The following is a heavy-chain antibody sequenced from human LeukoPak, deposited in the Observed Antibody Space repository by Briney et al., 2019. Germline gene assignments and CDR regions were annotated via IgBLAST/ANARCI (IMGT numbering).Heavy chain of an antibody. D-gene: IGHD5-18*01. J-gene: IGHJ6*03. V-gene: IGHV4-59*01. CDR2: IYYSGST. Sequence: PSETLSLTCTVSGGSISSYYWSWIRQPPGKGLEWIGYIYYSGSTNYNPSLKSRVTISVDTSKNQFSLKLSSVTAADTAVYYCARVIEGGYSYGSYYYYMDVWGKGTTVTISS. CDR1: GGSISSYY. CDR3: ARVIEGGYSYGSYYYYMDV.